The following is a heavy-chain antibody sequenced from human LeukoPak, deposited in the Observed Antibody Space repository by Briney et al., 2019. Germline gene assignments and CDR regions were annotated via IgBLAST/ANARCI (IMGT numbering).Heavy chain of an antibody. D-gene: IGHD1-14*01. CDR3: AKATHTGDYFDY. CDR1: GFSFSAYA. CDR2: ISGSGAST. Sequence: GGSLRLSCAASGFSFSAYAMSWVRQAPGKGLEWVSVISGSGASTYYADSVKGRLTISRDNSKNTLYLQMNSLTAEDTAVYYCAKATHTGDYFDYWGQGTLVTVSS. J-gene: IGHJ4*02. V-gene: IGHV3-23*01.